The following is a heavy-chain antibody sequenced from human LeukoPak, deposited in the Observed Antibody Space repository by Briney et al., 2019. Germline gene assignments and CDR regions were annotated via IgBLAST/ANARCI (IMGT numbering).Heavy chain of an antibody. J-gene: IGHJ4*02. CDR1: GFTFSSYG. Sequence: GGSLRLSCAASGFTFSSYGIHWVRQAPGKGLEWVAVIWYDGSSEYYADSVKGRFTISRDNSKNTLYLQMNSLRAEDTAVYYCARRSASTIDYWGQGTLVTVSS. CDR3: ARRSASTIDY. CDR2: IWYDGSSE. D-gene: IGHD2-2*01. V-gene: IGHV3-33*01.